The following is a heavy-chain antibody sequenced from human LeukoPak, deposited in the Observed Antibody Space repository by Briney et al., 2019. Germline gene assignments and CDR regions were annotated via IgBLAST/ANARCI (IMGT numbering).Heavy chain of an antibody. J-gene: IGHJ3*01. Sequence: SETLSLTCTVSGGSISSYYWSWIRQPPGKGLEWIGYIYYSGSTNYNPSLKSRVTISLDTSKNQFSLKLSSVTAADTAVYYCARERVGASGGAFDFWGQGTMVTVSS. CDR1: GGSISSYY. CDR3: ARERVGASGGAFDF. D-gene: IGHD1-26*01. V-gene: IGHV4-59*01. CDR2: IYYSGST.